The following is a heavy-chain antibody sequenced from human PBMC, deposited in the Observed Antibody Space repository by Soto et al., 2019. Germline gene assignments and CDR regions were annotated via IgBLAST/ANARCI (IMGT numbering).Heavy chain of an antibody. V-gene: IGHV1-69*01. CDR2: IIPISGTA. Sequence: QVPLVQSGAEVKKPGSSVKVSCKASGGTFSSYAISWVRQAPGQGLEWMGGIIPISGTANYAQKFQGRVTITADESTSTAYMELSSLRSEDTAVYYCARSQGSSTSLEIYHYYYYGMDVWGQGTTVTVSS. D-gene: IGHD2-2*01. CDR1: GGTFSSYA. CDR3: ARSQGSSTSLEIYHYYYYGMDV. J-gene: IGHJ6*02.